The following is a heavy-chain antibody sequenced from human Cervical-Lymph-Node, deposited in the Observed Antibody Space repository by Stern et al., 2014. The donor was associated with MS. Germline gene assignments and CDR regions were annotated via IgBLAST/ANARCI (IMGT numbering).Heavy chain of an antibody. V-gene: IGHV1-69*04. CDR1: GGTFSSSYA. D-gene: IGHD2-15*01. Sequence: QVQLLQPGAEVKKPGSSMNVSCKTSGGTFSSSYAITWLRQAPGQGLEWMGRIIPILGLANYAQKFQDRVTITADTSTSTTYMQLSSLRSEDTAVYYCARGVVSNRAAATLHNLFDPWGQGTLVTVSS. CDR3: ARGVVSNRAAATLHNLFDP. J-gene: IGHJ5*02. CDR2: IIPILGLA.